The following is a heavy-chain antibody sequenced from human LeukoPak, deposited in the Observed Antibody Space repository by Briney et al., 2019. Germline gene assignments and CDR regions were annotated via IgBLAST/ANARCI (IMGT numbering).Heavy chain of an antibody. CDR2: ISPSADST. CDR3: AKRESSSSWYNYFDY. D-gene: IGHD6-13*01. Sequence: GGSLRLSCAASGFTFSNYAMSWVRQAPGKGLEWVSAISPSADSTSYADSVKGRFAISRDNSKNTLYLQMDSLRAEDTAVYYCAKRESSSSWYNYFDYWGQGTLATVSS. J-gene: IGHJ4*02. V-gene: IGHV3-23*01. CDR1: GFTFSNYA.